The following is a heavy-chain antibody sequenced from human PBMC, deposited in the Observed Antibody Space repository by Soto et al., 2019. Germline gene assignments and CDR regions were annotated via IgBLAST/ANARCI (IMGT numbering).Heavy chain of an antibody. Sequence: QVQLVQSGAEVKKPGASVKVSCKASGYALTSYAMHWVRHAPGQRLEWMGWINAGNGNTKYSQKFQGRVTITRDTSASTAYMELSSLRSEDTAMYYCARVNKLELLDGMDVWGQGTTVTVSS. CDR1: GYALTSYA. CDR3: ARVNKLELLDGMDV. V-gene: IGHV1-3*01. J-gene: IGHJ6*02. D-gene: IGHD1-7*01. CDR2: INAGNGNT.